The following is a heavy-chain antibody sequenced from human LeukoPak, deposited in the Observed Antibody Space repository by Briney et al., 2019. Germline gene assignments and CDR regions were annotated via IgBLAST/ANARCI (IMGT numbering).Heavy chain of an antibody. D-gene: IGHD3-22*01. CDR3: ARAPRYYYDSSGYLLDY. V-gene: IGHV4-38-2*02. J-gene: IGHJ4*02. Sequence: PSETLSLTCTVSGCSISSGYYRGWIRQPPGKGLEWIGSIYHSGSTYYNPSLKSRVTISVDTSKNQFSLKLSSVTAADTAVYYCARAPRYYYDSSGYLLDYWGQGTLVTVSS. CDR1: GCSISSGYY. CDR2: IYHSGST.